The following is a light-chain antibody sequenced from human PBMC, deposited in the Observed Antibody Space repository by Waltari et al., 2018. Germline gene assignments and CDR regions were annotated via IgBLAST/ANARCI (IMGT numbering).Light chain of an antibody. J-gene: IGKJ2*03. CDR3: QQRSNWPPLFS. V-gene: IGKV3-11*01. Sequence: EILLTHSPATLPFSPGVRPPLSCRASQSVGTYLAWYQHKPGQAPRLLIYDVFKRATGIPARFSGGGSETDFTLTVSSLEPEDFAVYYCQQRSNWPPLFSFGQGTKLEIK. CDR1: QSVGTY. CDR2: DVF.